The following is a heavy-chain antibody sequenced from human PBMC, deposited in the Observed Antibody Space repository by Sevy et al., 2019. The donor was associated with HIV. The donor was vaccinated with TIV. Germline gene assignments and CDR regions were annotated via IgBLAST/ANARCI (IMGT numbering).Heavy chain of an antibody. CDR1: GFTFDDYA. V-gene: IGHV3-9*01. J-gene: IGHJ3*02. CDR3: AKGNCIAARTNDAFDI. CDR2: ISWNSGSI. D-gene: IGHD6-6*01. Sequence: GGSLRLSCAASGFTFDDYAMHWVRQAPGKGLEWVSGISWNSGSIGYADSVKGRFTISRDNAKNSLYLQMNSLRAEDTALYYCAKGNCIAARTNDAFDIWGQGTMVTVSS.